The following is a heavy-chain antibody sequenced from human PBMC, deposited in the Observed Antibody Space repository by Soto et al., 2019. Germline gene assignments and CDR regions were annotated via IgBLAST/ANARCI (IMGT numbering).Heavy chain of an antibody. V-gene: IGHV1-69*02. CDR2: IIPILGIA. Sequence: QVQLVQSGAEVKKPGSSVKVSCKASGGTFSSYTISWVRQAPGQGLEWMGRIIPILGIANYAQKFQGRVTITADKSTSTAYMELSSLRSEDTAVYYCARAVYSSGWGFDIWGQGTMVTVSS. CDR3: ARAVYSSGWGFDI. J-gene: IGHJ3*02. CDR1: GGTFSSYT. D-gene: IGHD6-19*01.